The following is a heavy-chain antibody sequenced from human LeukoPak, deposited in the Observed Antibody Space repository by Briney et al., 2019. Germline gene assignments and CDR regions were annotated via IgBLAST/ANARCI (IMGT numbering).Heavy chain of an antibody. CDR1: GYTFTGYY. D-gene: IGHD3-22*01. V-gene: IGHV1-2*02. Sequence: GASVKVSCKASGYTFTGYYMHWVRQAPGQGLEWMGWINPNSGGTNYAQKLQGRVTMTTDTSTSTAYMELRSLRSDDTAVYYCARDTFRYYYDSSRDDYWGQGTLVTVSS. J-gene: IGHJ4*02. CDR2: INPNSGGT. CDR3: ARDTFRYYYDSSRDDY.